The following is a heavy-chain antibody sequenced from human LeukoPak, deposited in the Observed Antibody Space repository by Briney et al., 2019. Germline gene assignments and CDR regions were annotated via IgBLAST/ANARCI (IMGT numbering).Heavy chain of an antibody. V-gene: IGHV3-23*01. Sequence: SGGSLRLSCAASGFTFSSSAMSWVRQAPGKGLEWVAGISGSGGSTYYADSVKGRFTISRDNSKNMLHLQMNSLRAEDTAVYYCAKSRGVGILTGYYADDYWGQGTLLTVSS. J-gene: IGHJ4*02. CDR2: ISGSGGST. CDR1: GFTFSSSA. D-gene: IGHD3-9*01. CDR3: AKSRGVGILTGYYADDY.